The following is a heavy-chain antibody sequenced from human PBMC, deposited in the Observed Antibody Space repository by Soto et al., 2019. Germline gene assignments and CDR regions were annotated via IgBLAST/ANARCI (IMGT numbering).Heavy chain of an antibody. CDR2: INPRNGDT. CDR1: GYTFIDHY. CDR3: ARDLNPYYGPGSYHGFFDY. D-gene: IGHD3-10*01. Sequence: ASVNVSCKASGYTFIDHYVHWMRQAPAQGLELMGWINPRNGDTKYAEKFQGRITMTRXXXXXXHXVXLXXXRSDDTAMYYCARDLNPYYGPGSYHGFFDYWG. V-gene: IGHV1-2*02. J-gene: IGHJ4*03.